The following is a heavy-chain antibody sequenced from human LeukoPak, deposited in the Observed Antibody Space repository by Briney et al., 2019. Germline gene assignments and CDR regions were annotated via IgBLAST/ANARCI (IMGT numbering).Heavy chain of an antibody. Sequence: GGSLRLSCAASGFTFSSYSMNWVRQAPGKGLEWVSYISSSSSTIYYADSVKGRFTISRDNAKNSLYLQMNSLRAEVTAVYYCARGGTDRRWLQFYFDYWGQGTLVTVSS. CDR2: ISSSSSTI. CDR3: ARGGTDRRWLQFYFDY. J-gene: IGHJ4*02. CDR1: GFTFSSYS. D-gene: IGHD5-24*01. V-gene: IGHV3-48*04.